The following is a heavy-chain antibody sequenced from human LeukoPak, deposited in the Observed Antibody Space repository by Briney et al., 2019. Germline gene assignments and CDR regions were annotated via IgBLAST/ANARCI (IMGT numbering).Heavy chain of an antibody. V-gene: IGHV4-59*01. J-gene: IGHJ4*02. D-gene: IGHD6-6*01. CDR3: ARVSSSSDFDY. CDR2: IYYSGRT. CDR1: GGSISSYY. Sequence: SETLSLTCTVSGGSISSYYWSWLRQPPGKGVEWVGNIYYSGRTKYNPSLKSRVTISEDKSKNHFSLKLSSVTAAYTAVYYCARVSSSSDFDYWGQGTLVTVSS.